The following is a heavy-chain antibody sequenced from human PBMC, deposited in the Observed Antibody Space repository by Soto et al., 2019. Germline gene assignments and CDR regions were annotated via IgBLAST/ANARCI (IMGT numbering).Heavy chain of an antibody. CDR2: IVPLLGTA. Sequence: VHLVQSGAEVKKPGSSVKVSCKASGGTFSTSGISWVRQAPGQGLEWVGRIVPLLGTANYAQRFQGRVTITADESTSTAYRELSSLIAEDTAVYYCAREYSSGGAGYLGQGTLVAVSS. D-gene: IGHD6-19*01. CDR3: AREYSSGGAGY. CDR1: GGTFSTSG. V-gene: IGHV1-69*01. J-gene: IGHJ4*02.